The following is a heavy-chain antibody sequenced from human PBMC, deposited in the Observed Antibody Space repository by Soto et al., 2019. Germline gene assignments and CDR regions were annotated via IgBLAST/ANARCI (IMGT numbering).Heavy chain of an antibody. J-gene: IGHJ6*02. Sequence: SETLSLTCTVSGGSISSGDYYWSWIRQPPGKGLEWIGYIYYSGSTYYNPSLKSRVTISVDMSKNQFSLKLSSVTAADTAVYYCARGGTGSSSSYYYYYYGMDVWGQGTTVTVSS. CDR2: IYYSGST. V-gene: IGHV4-30-4*01. CDR3: ARGGTGSSSSYYYYYYGMDV. D-gene: IGHD6-6*01. CDR1: GGSISSGDYY.